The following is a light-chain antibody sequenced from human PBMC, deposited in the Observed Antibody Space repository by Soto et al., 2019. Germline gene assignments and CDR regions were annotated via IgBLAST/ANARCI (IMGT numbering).Light chain of an antibody. CDR3: SSYTSSNTGV. CDR2: EVN. CDR1: SSDVGGYNY. J-gene: IGLJ3*02. V-gene: IGLV2-14*01. Sequence: QSALTQPASVSGSPGQSITISCTGTSSDVGGYNYVSWYQHYPGKAPKLIIYEVNNRPSGVSDRFSGTKSDNTASLTISGLQAEDEADYYCSSYTSSNTGVFGGGTKLTVL.